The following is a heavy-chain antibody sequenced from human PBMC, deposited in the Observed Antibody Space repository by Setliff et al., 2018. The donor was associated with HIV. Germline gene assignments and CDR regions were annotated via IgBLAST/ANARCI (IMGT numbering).Heavy chain of an antibody. J-gene: IGHJ4*02. D-gene: IGHD3-10*01. V-gene: IGHV4-34*01. Sequence: SETLSLTCAVYGGSFSGYYWSWIRQPPGKGLEWIGEINHSGSTNYNPSLKSRVTISVDTSKNQFSLKLSFVTAADTAVYYCARGWFGGYYFDYWGQGTLVTVPS. CDR3: ARGWFGGYYFDY. CDR2: INHSGST. CDR1: GGSFSGYY.